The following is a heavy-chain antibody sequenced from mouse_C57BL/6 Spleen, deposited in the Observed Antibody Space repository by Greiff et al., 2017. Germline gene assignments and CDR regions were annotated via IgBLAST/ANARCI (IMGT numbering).Heavy chain of an antibody. Sequence: QVQLKESGAELATPGASVKLSCKASGYTFTSYWMHWVKQRPGQGLEWIGYINPSSGYTKYNQKFKDKATLTADKSSSTAYMQLSSLTYEDSAVYYCARMIITTVPLDYWGQGTTLTVSS. J-gene: IGHJ2*01. V-gene: IGHV1-7*01. D-gene: IGHD1-1*01. CDR1: GYTFTSYW. CDR3: ARMIITTVPLDY. CDR2: INPSSGYT.